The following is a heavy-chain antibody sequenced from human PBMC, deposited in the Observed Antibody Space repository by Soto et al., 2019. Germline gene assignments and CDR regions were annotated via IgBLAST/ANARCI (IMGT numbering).Heavy chain of an antibody. CDR1: GFTFSYYS. J-gene: IGHJ4*02. D-gene: IGHD4-4*01. CDR3: AREGGYSNYGGYFDY. Sequence: GGSLRLSCAASGFTFSYYSMNWVRQAPGKGLEWVSYISSSSSTTYYADSVKGRFTISRDNAKNSLYLQMNSLRAEDTAVYYCAREGGYSNYGGYFDYWGQGTLVTVSS. V-gene: IGHV3-48*01. CDR2: ISSSSSTT.